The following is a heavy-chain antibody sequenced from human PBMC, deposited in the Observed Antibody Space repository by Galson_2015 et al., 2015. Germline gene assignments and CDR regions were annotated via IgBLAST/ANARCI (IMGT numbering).Heavy chain of an antibody. CDR2: IKQDGSEK. V-gene: IGHV3-7*03. J-gene: IGHJ4*02. CDR1: GFTFSTYW. Sequence: SLRLSCAASGFTFSTYWMSWVRQAPGKGLEWVANIKQDGSEKYYVDSVKGRFTISRDDAKNSLYLQMNSLRAEDTAVYYCARDLRCGSTSCYQHWGQGTLVTVSS. CDR3: ARDLRCGSTSCYQH. D-gene: IGHD2-2*01.